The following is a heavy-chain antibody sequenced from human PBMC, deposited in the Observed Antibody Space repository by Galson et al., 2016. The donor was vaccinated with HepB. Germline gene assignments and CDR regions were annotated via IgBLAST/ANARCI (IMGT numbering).Heavy chain of an antibody. CDR1: GFNFGSYA. V-gene: IGHV3-9*01. D-gene: IGHD6-13*01. Sequence: SLRLSCAASGFNFGSYAMHWVRQPPGKGLEWVSGVSWNSGDTGYADSVKGRFTISRDNAKKSLSLQMNSLRVEDTALYYCVKGPGYASSLRYFALWGRGTLVTVSS. CDR3: VKGPGYASSLRYFAL. CDR2: VSWNSGDT. J-gene: IGHJ2*01.